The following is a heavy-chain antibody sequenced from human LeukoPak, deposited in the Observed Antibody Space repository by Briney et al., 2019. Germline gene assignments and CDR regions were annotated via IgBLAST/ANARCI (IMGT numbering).Heavy chain of an antibody. CDR3: ARVGAAHDAFDI. CDR2: IYSSGST. D-gene: IGHD2-15*01. V-gene: IGHV4-59*01. J-gene: IGHJ3*02. Sequence: SETLSLTCTVSGGSISSYYWSWIRQPPGKGLEWIGYIYSSGSTNYNPSLNSRVTMSIDTSKNQFSLKLSSVTAADTAVYYCARVGAAHDAFDIWGQGTMVTVSS. CDR1: GGSISSYY.